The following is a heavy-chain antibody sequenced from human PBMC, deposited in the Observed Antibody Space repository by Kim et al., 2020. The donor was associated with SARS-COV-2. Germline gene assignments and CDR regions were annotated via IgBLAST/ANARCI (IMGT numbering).Heavy chain of an antibody. CDR2: IYHSGST. CDR1: GGSISSSNW. Sequence: SETLSLTCAVSGGSISSSNWWSWVRQPPGKGLEWIGEIYHSGSTNYNPSLKSRVTISVDKSKNQFSLKLSSVTAADTAVYYCARRADPPRSIVLMVYAIPAMDVWGQGTTVTVSS. J-gene: IGHJ6*02. D-gene: IGHD2-8*01. CDR3: ARRADPPRSIVLMVYAIPAMDV. V-gene: IGHV4-4*02.